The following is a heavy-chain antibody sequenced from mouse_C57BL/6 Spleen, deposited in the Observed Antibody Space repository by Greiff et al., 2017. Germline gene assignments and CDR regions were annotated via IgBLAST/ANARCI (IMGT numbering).Heavy chain of an antibody. CDR1: GYTFTSYW. CDR2: IYPGSGST. CDR3: ARYYGYEAWFAY. D-gene: IGHD2-2*01. J-gene: IGHJ3*01. V-gene: IGHV1-55*01. Sequence: VQLQQPGAELVKPGASVKMSCKASGYTFTSYWITWVKQRPGQGLEWIGDIYPGSGSTNYNEKFKSKATLTVDTSSSTAYMQLSSLTSEDSAVYYCARYYGYEAWFAYWGQGTLVTVSA.